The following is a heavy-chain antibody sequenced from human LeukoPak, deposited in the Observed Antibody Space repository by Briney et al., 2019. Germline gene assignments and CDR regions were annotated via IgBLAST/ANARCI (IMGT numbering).Heavy chain of an antibody. D-gene: IGHD3-22*01. CDR3: AKDRGSMIVVVINDY. V-gene: IGHV3-23*01. J-gene: IGHJ4*02. CDR1: GFTFSSYG. CDR2: ISGSGGST. Sequence: GGSLRLSCAASGFTFSSYGMSWVRQAPGKGLEWVSAISGSGGSTYYADSVKGRFTISRDNSKNTLYLQMNSLRAEDTAVYYCAKDRGSMIVVVINDYWGQGTLVTVSS.